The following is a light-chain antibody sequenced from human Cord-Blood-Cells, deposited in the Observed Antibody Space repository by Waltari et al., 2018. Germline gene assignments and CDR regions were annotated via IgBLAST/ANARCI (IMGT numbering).Light chain of an antibody. Sequence: DIQMTQSPSSLSASVGDRFTITCQASQDISNYLNRYQQKPGKAPKLLIYDASNLETGVPSRFSGSGSGTDFTFTISSLQPEDIATYYCQQYDNLPMYTFGQGTKLEIK. CDR3: QQYDNLPMYT. CDR1: QDISNY. V-gene: IGKV1-33*01. J-gene: IGKJ2*01. CDR2: DAS.